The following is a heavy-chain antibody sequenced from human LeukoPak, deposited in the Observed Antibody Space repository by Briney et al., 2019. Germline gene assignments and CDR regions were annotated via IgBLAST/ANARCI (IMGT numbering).Heavy chain of an antibody. J-gene: IGHJ5*02. CDR2: IYYSGTT. V-gene: IGHV4-59*01. CDR3: AREDVGYCSSTNCDNWFDP. CDR1: GGSISSYY. D-gene: IGHD2-2*01. Sequence: SETLSLTCTVSGGSISSYYWSWIRQPPGKGLGWIGYIYYSGTTKYNPSLKSRVTISVDTSKNQFSLKLSSVTAADTAVYFCAREDVGYCSSTNCDNWFDPWGQGTLVTVSS.